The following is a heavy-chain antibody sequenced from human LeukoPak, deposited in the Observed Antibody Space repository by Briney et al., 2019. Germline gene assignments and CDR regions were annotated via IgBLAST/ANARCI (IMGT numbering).Heavy chain of an antibody. J-gene: IGHJ3*02. V-gene: IGHV3-7*05. CDR1: GFSFTDYW. CDR3: ATYWRHFDWLLSDI. D-gene: IGHD3-9*01. Sequence: TGGSLRLSCGASGFSFTDYWMTWVRQAPGKGLEGLADIKQDGSETHYVDPVKGRFIISRDNAKNSLYLQMNSLRVEDTAVYYCATYWRHFDWLLSDIWGLGTMVTVSS. CDR2: IKQDGSET.